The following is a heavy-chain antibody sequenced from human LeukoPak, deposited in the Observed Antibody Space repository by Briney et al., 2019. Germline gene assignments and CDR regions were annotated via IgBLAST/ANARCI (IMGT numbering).Heavy chain of an antibody. CDR1: GGSISSYH. Sequence: PSETLSLTCTVSGGSISSYHWSWIRQPAGKGLEWIGHIYTPGSTKYNPSLKSRVTMSVDTSKTQFSLKLSSVTAADTAVYYCARDVYEQWLPGAFDYWGQGTLVTVSS. V-gene: IGHV4-4*07. CDR3: ARDVYEQWLPGAFDY. D-gene: IGHD6-19*01. J-gene: IGHJ4*02. CDR2: IYTPGST.